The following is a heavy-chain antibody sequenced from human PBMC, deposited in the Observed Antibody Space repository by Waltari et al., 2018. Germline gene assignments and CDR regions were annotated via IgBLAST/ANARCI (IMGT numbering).Heavy chain of an antibody. V-gene: IGHV3-53*02. CDR2: IYSVGST. D-gene: IGHD3-16*01. Sequence: EVQLVETGGGLIQPGGSLRLSCAASGFTVSSNYMSWVRQAPGKGLEWVSVIYSVGSTYDADSVNGRFTISRDNSKNTLYLQMNSLRAEDTAVYYCARDHPSRMGGAFDIWGQGTMVTVSS. J-gene: IGHJ3*02. CDR1: GFTVSSNY. CDR3: ARDHPSRMGGAFDI.